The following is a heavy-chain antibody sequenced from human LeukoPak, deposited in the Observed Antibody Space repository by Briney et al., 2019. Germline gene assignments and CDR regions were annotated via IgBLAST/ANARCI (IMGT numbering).Heavy chain of an antibody. CDR2: IYYSGST. J-gene: IGHJ5*02. D-gene: IGHD3-10*01. CDR3: ARGRRQSMVRALNWFDP. V-gene: IGHV4-59*12. CDR1: GGSISSYY. Sequence: SETLSLTCTVSGGSISSYYWSWIRQPPGKGLEWIGYIYYSGSTNYNPSLKSRVTISVDTSKNQFSLKLSSVTAADTAVYYCARGRRQSMVRALNWFDPWGQGTLVTVSS.